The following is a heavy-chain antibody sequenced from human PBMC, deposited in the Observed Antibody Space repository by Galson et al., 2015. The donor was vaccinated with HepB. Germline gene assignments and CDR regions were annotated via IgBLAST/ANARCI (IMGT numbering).Heavy chain of an antibody. CDR3: ARDGVRGRAYCGGDCYSRDFDS. D-gene: IGHD2-21*01. V-gene: IGHV3-30-3*01. Sequence: SLRLSCAVSGFTFSSYALHWVRQAPGKGLEWVAFISDDGSKKYYADYVKGRFPICRENSNNTLYLQMISLRAEDTALYYCARDGVRGRAYCGGDCYSRDFDSWGQGTLVTVSS. CDR2: ISDDGSKK. CDR1: GFTFSSYA. J-gene: IGHJ4*02.